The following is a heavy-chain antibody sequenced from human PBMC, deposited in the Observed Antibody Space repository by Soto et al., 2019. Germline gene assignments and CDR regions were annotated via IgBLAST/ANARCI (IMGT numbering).Heavy chain of an antibody. J-gene: IGHJ4*02. CDR3: ARGWDANS. Sequence: SDPLSLTCTVSGASVSSGNQYWSWIRQPPGKRLEWIGFIYNSVITNYSPSLKSRVSISADTSRNQFSLKMSSVTAADTAVYYCARGWDANSWGQGALVTVS. V-gene: IGHV4-61*01. CDR1: GASVSSGNQY. CDR2: IYNSVIT. D-gene: IGHD6-19*01.